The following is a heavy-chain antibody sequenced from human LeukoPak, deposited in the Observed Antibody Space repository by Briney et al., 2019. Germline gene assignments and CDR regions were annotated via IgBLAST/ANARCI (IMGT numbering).Heavy chain of an antibody. CDR3: AKGGRIAEYYFDY. V-gene: IGHV3-23*01. CDR1: GFTFSNYA. CDR2: ISDSGRT. J-gene: IGHJ4*02. D-gene: IGHD6-13*01. Sequence: GGSLRLSCAASGFTFSNYAMNWVRQAPGKGLEWVSAISDSGRTYYADSVKGRFTISRDNSKNTLYLQMNSLRAEDTAVYYCAKGGRIAEYYFDYWGQGTLVTASS.